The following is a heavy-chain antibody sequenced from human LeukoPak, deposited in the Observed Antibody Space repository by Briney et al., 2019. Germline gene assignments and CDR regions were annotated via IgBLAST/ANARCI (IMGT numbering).Heavy chain of an antibody. Sequence: SVKVSCKASGGTFSSYAISWVRQAPGQGLEWMGRIIPIFGTANYAQKFQGRVTITTGESTSTAYMELSSLRSEDTAVYYCSITMIVVAGAFDIWGQGTMVTVSS. CDR3: SITMIVVAGAFDI. CDR1: GGTFSSYA. CDR2: IIPIFGTA. J-gene: IGHJ3*02. V-gene: IGHV1-69*05. D-gene: IGHD3-22*01.